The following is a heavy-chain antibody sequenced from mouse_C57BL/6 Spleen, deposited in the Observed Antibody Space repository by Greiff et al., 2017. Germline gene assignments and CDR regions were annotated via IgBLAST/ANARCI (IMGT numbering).Heavy chain of an antibody. CDR1: GFTFTDYY. J-gene: IGHJ2*01. Sequence: VKLVESGGGLVQPGGSLSLSCAASGFTFTDYYMSWVRQPPGKALEWLGFIRNKANGYTTEYSASVKGRFTISRDNSQSILYLQMNALRAEDSATYYCARSLYGNYIDYWGQGTTLTVSS. CDR2: IRNKANGYTT. CDR3: ARSLYGNYIDY. V-gene: IGHV7-3*01. D-gene: IGHD2-1*01.